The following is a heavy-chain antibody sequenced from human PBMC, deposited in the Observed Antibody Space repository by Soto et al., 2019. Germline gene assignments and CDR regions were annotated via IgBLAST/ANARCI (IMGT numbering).Heavy chain of an antibody. D-gene: IGHD6-13*01. CDR3: AKERGVAAAGTEAEYFQH. V-gene: IGHV3-30*18. J-gene: IGHJ1*01. CDR1: GFTFSSYG. CDR2: ISYDGSNK. Sequence: QVPLVESGGGVVQPGRSLRLSCAASGFTFSSYGMHWVRQAPGKGLEWVAVISYDGSNKYYADSVKGRFTISRDNSKNTLYLQMNSLRAEDTAVYYCAKERGVAAAGTEAEYFQHWGQGTLVTVSS.